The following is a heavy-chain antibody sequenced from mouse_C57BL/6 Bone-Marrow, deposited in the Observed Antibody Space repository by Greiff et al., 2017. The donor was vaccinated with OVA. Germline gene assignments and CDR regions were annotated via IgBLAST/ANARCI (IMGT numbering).Heavy chain of an antibody. CDR2: INPYNGGT. CDR1: GYTFTDYY. V-gene: IGHV1-19*01. Sequence: EVQLQQSGPVLVKPGASVKMSCKASGYTFTDYYMNWVKQSHGKSLEWIGVINPYNGGTSYNQKFKGKATLTVDKSSSTAYMELNSLTSEDSVVYYCARDYSSWYFDVWGTGTTVTVSS. D-gene: IGHD2-5*01. CDR3: ARDYSSWYFDV. J-gene: IGHJ1*03.